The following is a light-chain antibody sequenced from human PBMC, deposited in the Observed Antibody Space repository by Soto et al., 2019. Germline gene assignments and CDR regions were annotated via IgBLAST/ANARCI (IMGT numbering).Light chain of an antibody. J-gene: IGKJ4*01. CDR1: QSIRSY. V-gene: IGKV1-39*01. CDR3: HQLNDFPPT. CDR2: DAS. Sequence: DIQLTQSPSSLSASVGDKVTITCRASQSIRSYLNWVQQKPGKAPKLLIYDASSLQTGVPSRFSGSGSGTDFSLTISSLQPEDFATYFCHQLNDFPPTFGGGTKVEI.